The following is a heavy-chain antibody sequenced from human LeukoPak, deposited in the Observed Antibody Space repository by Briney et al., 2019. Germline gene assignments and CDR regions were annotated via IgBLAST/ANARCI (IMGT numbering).Heavy chain of an antibody. CDR3: AKDDDWGRYKH. CDR2: ISYDGSNK. CDR1: GFTFSRYA. J-gene: IGHJ1*01. Sequence: GGSLRLSCAASGFTFSRYAMHWVRQAPGKGLEWVAVISYDGSNKYYADSVKGRFTISRDNSKNTLYLQMNSLRAEDTAVYYCAKDDDWGRYKHWGQGTLVTVSS. V-gene: IGHV3-30*04. D-gene: IGHD3-16*01.